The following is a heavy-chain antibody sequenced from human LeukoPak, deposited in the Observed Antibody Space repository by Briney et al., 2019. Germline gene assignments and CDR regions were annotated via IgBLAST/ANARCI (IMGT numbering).Heavy chain of an antibody. V-gene: IGHV2-70*04. CDR2: IDWDDDK. Sequence: SGPMLVNPTQTLTLTCTFSGFSLSTSGMRVSWIRQPPGKALEWLARIDWDDDKFYSTSLKTRLTISKDTSKNQVVLTMTNMDPVDTATYYCARMMMVRGVGDWFDPWGQGTLVTVSS. D-gene: IGHD3-10*01. J-gene: IGHJ5*02. CDR3: ARMMMVRGVGDWFDP. CDR1: GFSLSTSGMR.